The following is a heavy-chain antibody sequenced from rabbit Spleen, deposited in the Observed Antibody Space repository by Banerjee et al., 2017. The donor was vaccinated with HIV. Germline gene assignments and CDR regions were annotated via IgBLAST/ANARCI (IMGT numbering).Heavy chain of an antibody. Sequence: QEQLVESGGGLVKPGASLTLTCKASGFSFSNKAVLCWVRQAPGKGLEWIACINAVTGKAVYASWAKGRFTISKTSSTTVTLQVPSLTAADTAIYFCARDDSGWSLSNFNLWGPGTLVTVS. CDR3: ARDDSGWSLSNFNL. V-gene: IGHV1S45*01. CDR2: INAVTGKA. J-gene: IGHJ4*01. D-gene: IGHD4-1*01. CDR1: GFSFSNKAV.